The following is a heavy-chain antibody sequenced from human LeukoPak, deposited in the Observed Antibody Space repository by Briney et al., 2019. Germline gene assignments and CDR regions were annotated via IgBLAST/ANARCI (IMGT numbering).Heavy chain of an antibody. V-gene: IGHV4-31*03. CDR2: IYYSGST. CDR1: GGSISSGGYS. D-gene: IGHD3-3*01. J-gene: IGHJ6*03. Sequence: PSLTLTLTCTVSGGSISSGGYSWSWIRQHPGKGLEWIGYIYYSGSTYYNPSLKSRVTISVDTSKNQFSLKLSSVTAADTAVYYCARVLYYDFWSGYSGYYYYYYMDVWGKGTTVTVSS. CDR3: ARVLYYDFWSGYSGYYYYYYMDV.